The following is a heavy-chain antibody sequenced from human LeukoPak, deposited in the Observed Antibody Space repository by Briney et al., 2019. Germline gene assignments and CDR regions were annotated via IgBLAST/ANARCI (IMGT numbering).Heavy chain of an antibody. CDR3: ARDQGSSSYLDY. CDR1: GFTFSSYA. J-gene: IGHJ4*02. D-gene: IGHD6-13*01. V-gene: IGHV3-30*04. Sequence: PGRSLRPSCAASGFTFSSYAMHWVRQAPGKGLEWVAVISYDGSNKYYADSVKGRFTISRDNSKNTLYLQMNSLRAEDTAVYYCARDQGSSSYLDYWGQGTLVTVSS. CDR2: ISYDGSNK.